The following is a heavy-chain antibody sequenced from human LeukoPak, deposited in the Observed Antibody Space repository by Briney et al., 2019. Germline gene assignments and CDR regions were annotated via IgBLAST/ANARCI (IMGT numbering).Heavy chain of an antibody. CDR2: IRSKANSYAT. Sequence: GGSLRLSCAASGFTFSGSAMHWVRQASGKGLEWVGRIRSKANSYATAYAASVKGRFTISRDDSKNTAYLQMNSLKTGDTAVYYCTRLHSDYDFWSGYIADNWFDPWGQGTLVTVSS. V-gene: IGHV3-73*01. CDR3: TRLHSDYDFWSGYIADNWFDP. D-gene: IGHD3-3*01. J-gene: IGHJ5*02. CDR1: GFTFSGSA.